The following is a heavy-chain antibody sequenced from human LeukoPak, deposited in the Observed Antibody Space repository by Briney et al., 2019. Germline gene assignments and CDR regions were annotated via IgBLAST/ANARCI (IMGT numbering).Heavy chain of an antibody. CDR2: VSPNNGNT. J-gene: IGHJ4*02. Sequence: PLASVKVSCTTSGYSFSTYGIHWLRQAPGQGLEWVGWVSPNNGNTHYAQRVQGRVSMTADTPTGTASMELRSLRSGDTAVYYCARSPGRYSGYNWYFDYWGQGTLVTVSS. CDR1: GYSFSTYG. CDR3: ARSPGRYSGYNWYFDY. D-gene: IGHD5-12*01. V-gene: IGHV1-18*04.